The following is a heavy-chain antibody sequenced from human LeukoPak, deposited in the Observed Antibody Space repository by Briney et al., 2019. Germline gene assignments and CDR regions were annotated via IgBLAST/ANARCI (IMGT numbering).Heavy chain of an antibody. J-gene: IGHJ4*02. Sequence: PGGSLRLSCAASGFTFSRYDMHWVRQATGKGLEWVSAIDIAGGTYYPGSVKGRFTISRENAKNSLYLQMNSLRAGDTAVYYCVREGLGPWLQPLDNWGQGTLVTVSS. V-gene: IGHV3-13*01. D-gene: IGHD5-18*01. CDR1: GFTFSRYD. CDR2: IDIAGGT. CDR3: VREGLGPWLQPLDN.